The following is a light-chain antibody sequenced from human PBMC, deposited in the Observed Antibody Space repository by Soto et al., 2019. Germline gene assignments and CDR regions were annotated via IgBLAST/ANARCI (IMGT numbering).Light chain of an antibody. Sequence: IVLTQSPGTLSLSPGERATLSCRASQRVISSYLAWFQQRPGRAPRLLIYGASKRATDIPDRFTGSGSGTDFALTISSLEPEDFAVYYCQQRSDWPRTFGQGTKVDI. CDR3: QQRSDWPRT. CDR2: GAS. V-gene: IGKV3D-20*02. J-gene: IGKJ1*01. CDR1: QRVISSY.